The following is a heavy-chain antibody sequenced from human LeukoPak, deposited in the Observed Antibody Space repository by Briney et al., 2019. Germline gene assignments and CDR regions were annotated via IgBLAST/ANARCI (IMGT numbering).Heavy chain of an antibody. J-gene: IGHJ3*02. CDR3: ARHLEYVADGFDM. D-gene: IGHD3-3*01. V-gene: IGHV4-4*09. Sequence: SETLSLTCTVSGVSIRSYYWSWIRQPPGKGLEWIGYIYISGNTNYDPSLRSRVTMSGDTSKNQVSLKVRSVTAADAAVYFCARHLEYVADGFDMWGQGSMVTVSS. CDR2: IYISGNT. CDR1: GVSIRSYY.